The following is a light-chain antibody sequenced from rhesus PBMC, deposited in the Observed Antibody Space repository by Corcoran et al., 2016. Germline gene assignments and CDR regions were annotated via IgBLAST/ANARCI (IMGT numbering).Light chain of an antibody. CDR2: GGS. Sequence: DIVMTQTPLSLPITPGEPASISCRSSQSPLHDNGTTYLHWYLQKPGQSPQRLVYGGSPRDSGVPDRFSGCVSGNDFTLKISKVEAEDVGIYYCLQSIAVPLTVGGGTKVDLK. J-gene: IGKJ4*01. CDR3: LQSIAVPLT. CDR1: QSPLHDNGTTY. V-gene: IGKV2-72*01.